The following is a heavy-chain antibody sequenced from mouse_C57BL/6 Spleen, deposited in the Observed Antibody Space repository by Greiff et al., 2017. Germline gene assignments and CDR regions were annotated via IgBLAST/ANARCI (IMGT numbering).Heavy chain of an antibody. J-gene: IGHJ4*01. CDR3: ARKGLGPSYAMDY. Sequence: QVQLQQPGAELVRPGSSVKLSCKASGYTFTSYWMHWVKQRPIQGLEWIGNIDPSDSETHYNQKFKDKATLTVDNSSSTAYMQISSLTSEDSAVYYCARKGLGPSYAMDYWGQGTSVTVSS. V-gene: IGHV1-52*01. D-gene: IGHD3-3*01. CDR1: GYTFTSYW. CDR2: IDPSDSET.